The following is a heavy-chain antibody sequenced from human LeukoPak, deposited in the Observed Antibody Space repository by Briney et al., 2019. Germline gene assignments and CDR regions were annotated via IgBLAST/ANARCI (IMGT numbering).Heavy chain of an antibody. CDR1: GFTVINNY. J-gene: IGHJ6*02. CDR3: ASDGGSGTSTGYNGYYYYGMDV. Sequence: GGSLRLSCAASGFTVINNYMSWVRQAPGKGLEWVSFIYNGDSTYYADSVKGRLTISSDSSKNTVHLQMNSLRDEDTAVYYCASDGGSGTSTGYNGYYYYGMDVWGQGTTVPVPS. V-gene: IGHV3-66*01. D-gene: IGHD3-9*01. CDR2: IYNGDST.